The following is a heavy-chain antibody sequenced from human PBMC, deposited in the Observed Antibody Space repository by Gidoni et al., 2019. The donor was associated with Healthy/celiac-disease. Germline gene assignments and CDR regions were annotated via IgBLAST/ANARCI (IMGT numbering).Heavy chain of an antibody. CDR3: ARSLVPAAIRDNWFDP. CDR2: IYPGDSDT. V-gene: IGHV5-51*03. D-gene: IGHD2-2*01. CDR1: GYSFTSYR. J-gene: IGHJ5*02. Sequence: EVQLVQSGAEVKKPGESLKISCKGSGYSFTSYRIGWVRQMPGKGLEWMGIIYPGDSDTRYSPSFQGQVTISADKSISTAYLQWSSLKASDTAMYYCARSLVPAAIRDNWFDPWGQGTLVTVSS.